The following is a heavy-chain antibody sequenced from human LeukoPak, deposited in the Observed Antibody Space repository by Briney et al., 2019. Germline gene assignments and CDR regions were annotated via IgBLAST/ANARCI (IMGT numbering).Heavy chain of an antibody. CDR2: IFYSGST. D-gene: IGHD2-21*02. V-gene: IGHV4-59*01. CDR1: DGSFSTYY. J-gene: IGHJ3*02. CDR3: ARDDRLGPAIPRDGFDI. Sequence: SETLSLICTVSDGSFSTYYWNWIRQPPGKGLEWIGNIFYSGSTNYNPSLKSRVTISVNTSKNQFSLRLISVTAADTAVYYCARDDRLGPAIPRDGFDIWGQGTMVTVSS.